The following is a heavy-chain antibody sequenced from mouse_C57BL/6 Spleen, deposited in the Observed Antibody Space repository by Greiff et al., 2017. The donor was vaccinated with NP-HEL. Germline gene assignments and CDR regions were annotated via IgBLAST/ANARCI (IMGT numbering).Heavy chain of an antibody. D-gene: IGHD2-2*01. Sequence: EVKLQESGPELVKPGASVKMSCKASGYTFTDYNMHWVKQSHGKSLEWIGYINPNNGGTSYNQKFKGKATLTVNKSSSTAYMELRSLTSEDSAVYYCARSYGYDEGDAMDYWGQGTSVTVSS. V-gene: IGHV1-22*01. CDR3: ARSYGYDEGDAMDY. CDR1: GYTFTDYN. CDR2: INPNNGGT. J-gene: IGHJ4*01.